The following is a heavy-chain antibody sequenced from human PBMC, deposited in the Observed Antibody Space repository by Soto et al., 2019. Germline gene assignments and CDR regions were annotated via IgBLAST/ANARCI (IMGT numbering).Heavy chain of an antibody. V-gene: IGHV4-30-4*01. D-gene: IGHD2-2*01. CDR3: ARATVNVVAAARRGWFDS. J-gene: IGHJ5*01. CDR2: IHYSGTT. Sequence: QVQLQESGPGLVKSSQTLSLTCTVSGGSISSGDHYWSWIRQPPGKGLEWLGSIHYSGTTSYNPPPRSRLTISLYTSKNQFSLKMTSVTAADTAMYSCARATVNVVAAARRGWFDSWGQGTLVTVSS. CDR1: GGSISSGDHY.